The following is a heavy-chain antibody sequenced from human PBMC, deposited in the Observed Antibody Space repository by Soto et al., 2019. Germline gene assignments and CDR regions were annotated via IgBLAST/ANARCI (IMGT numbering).Heavy chain of an antibody. J-gene: IGHJ6*02. Sequence: QVQLVQSGAEVKKPGASVKVSCKASGYTFTGYYMHWVRQAPGQGLEWMGWINPNSGGTNYAQKFQGWVTMTRDTSISTAYMELSRLRSDDTAVYYCARYLGEWEPYLLVSMDVWGQGTTVTVSS. D-gene: IGHD1-26*01. V-gene: IGHV1-2*04. CDR3: ARYLGEWEPYLLVSMDV. CDR2: INPNSGGT. CDR1: GYTFTGYY.